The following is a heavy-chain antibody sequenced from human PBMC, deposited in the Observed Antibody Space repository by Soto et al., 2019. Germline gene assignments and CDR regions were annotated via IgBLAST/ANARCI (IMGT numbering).Heavy chain of an antibody. CDR3: ARSSGSAYWFDP. V-gene: IGHV1-18*01. CDR2: ISAYNGST. D-gene: IGHD6-6*01. J-gene: IGHJ5*02. Sequence: QVQLVQSGAEVKKPGASVKVSCTASGYTFTSYGISWVRQAPGQGLEWMGWISAYNGSTNYAPKLRGRVTITTDPSTSTAYLELSSLRSDDTAVYYCARSSGSAYWFDPWGQGPLVTVSS. CDR1: GYTFTSYG.